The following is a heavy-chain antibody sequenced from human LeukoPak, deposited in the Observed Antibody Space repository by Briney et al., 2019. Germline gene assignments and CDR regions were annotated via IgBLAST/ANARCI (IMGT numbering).Heavy chain of an antibody. J-gene: IGHJ3*02. V-gene: IGHV4-59*01. D-gene: IGHD3-16*02. CDR3: AAALSDDSAYDYIWGSYPGGAFDI. CDR2: IYYSGST. CDR1: GGSISSYY. Sequence: SETLSLTCTVSGGSISSYYWSWIRQPPGKGLEWIGYIYYSGSTNYNPSLKSRVTISVDTSKNQFSLKLSSVTAADTAVYYCAAALSDDSAYDYIWGSYPGGAFDIWGQGTMFTVSS.